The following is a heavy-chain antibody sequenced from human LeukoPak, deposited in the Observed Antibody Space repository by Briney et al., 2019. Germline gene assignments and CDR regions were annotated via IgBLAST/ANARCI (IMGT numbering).Heavy chain of an antibody. V-gene: IGHV3-9*01. CDR3: AKVLSRYYDNSGYDY. CDR1: GFTFDDYA. CDR2: ISWNRDSI. Sequence: QPGRSLRLPCAASGFTFDDYAMHWVRQAPGKGLEWVSGISWNRDSIGYADSVKGRFAISRDNAKNSLYLLMNSLRAEDTALYYCAKVLSRYYDNSGYDYWGQGTLVTVSS. D-gene: IGHD3-22*01. J-gene: IGHJ4*02.